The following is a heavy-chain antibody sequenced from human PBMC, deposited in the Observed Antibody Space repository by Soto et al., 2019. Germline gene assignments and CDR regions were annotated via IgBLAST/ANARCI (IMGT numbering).Heavy chain of an antibody. CDR3: AKDEGAAVESPGD. Sequence: RLSCAASGFIFDDFTMHWVRLVPGKGLQWVSYINWDGRIAMYADSVKGRFTISRDNTNNHLYLQMNSLRSDDTALYYCAKDEGAAVESPGDWGHGTLVTVYS. CDR2: INWDGRIA. CDR1: GFIFDDFT. J-gene: IGHJ4*01. V-gene: IGHV3-43*01. D-gene: IGHD6-13*01.